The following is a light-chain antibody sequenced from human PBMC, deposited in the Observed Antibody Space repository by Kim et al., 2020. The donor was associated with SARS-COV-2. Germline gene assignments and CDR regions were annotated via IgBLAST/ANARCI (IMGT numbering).Light chain of an antibody. Sequence: VSPGQTARSTCSGDKLGDKYACWYQQKPGQSPVLVIYQDSKRPSGIPERFSGSNSGNTATLTISGTQAMDEADYYCQAWDSSTVVFGGGTQLTVL. CDR2: QDS. J-gene: IGLJ2*01. CDR3: QAWDSSTVV. CDR1: KLGDKY. V-gene: IGLV3-1*01.